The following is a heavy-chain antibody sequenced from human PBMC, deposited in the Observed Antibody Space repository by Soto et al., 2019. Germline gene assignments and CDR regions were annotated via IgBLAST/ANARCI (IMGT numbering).Heavy chain of an antibody. CDR1: GFTFSSYW. CDR2: IKSDGRDT. Sequence: EVQLVESGGGLVQPGGSLRLSCAASGFTFSSYWMHWVRQGPGKGLVWVSRIKSDGRDTSYADSVKGRFTSSRDNAKNTLYLQMNSLGAEDTAVYYCARLPTGRGYYYGLDVWGQGTTVTVSS. D-gene: IGHD1-26*01. V-gene: IGHV3-74*01. J-gene: IGHJ6*02. CDR3: ARLPTGRGYYYGLDV.